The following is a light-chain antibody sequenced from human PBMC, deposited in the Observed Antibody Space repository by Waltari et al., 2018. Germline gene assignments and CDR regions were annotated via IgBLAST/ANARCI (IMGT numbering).Light chain of an antibody. J-gene: IGKJ2*01. CDR3: QQSYSIPPYT. Sequence: DLQLTQSTSSLSASVAARVPITCRASQSIINYLNWYQQKPGKAPKLLIYAASSLQSGVPSRFSGSGSGTDFTLTISSLQPEDFATYYCQQSYSIPPYTFGQGTKLEIK. V-gene: IGKV1-39*01. CDR1: QSIINY. CDR2: AAS.